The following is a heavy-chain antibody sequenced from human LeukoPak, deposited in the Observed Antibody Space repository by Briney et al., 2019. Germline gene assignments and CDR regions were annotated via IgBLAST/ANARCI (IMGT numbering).Heavy chain of an antibody. Sequence: PSQTLSLTCTVSGASISSSDYYWTWIRQPPGNGLQCIGRISTSGSTDYNPSLKSRVTISLDTSKNQFSLKLTSVTAADTAVYYCARGGGDWVTYFDSWGQGTLVTVSS. J-gene: IGHJ4*02. V-gene: IGHV4-61*02. D-gene: IGHD2-21*01. CDR2: ISTSGST. CDR3: ARGGGDWVTYFDS. CDR1: GASISSSDYY.